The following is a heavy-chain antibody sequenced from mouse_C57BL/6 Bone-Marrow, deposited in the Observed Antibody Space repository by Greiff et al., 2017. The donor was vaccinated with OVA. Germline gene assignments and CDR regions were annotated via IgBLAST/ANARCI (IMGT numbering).Heavy chain of an antibody. Sequence: EVMLVESGAGLVKPGGSLKLSCAASGFTFSSYAMSWVRQTPEKRLEWVAYISSGGDYIYYADTVKGRFTISRDNARNTLYLQMSSLKSEDTAMYYCTRARGSYPYYFDYWGQGTTLTVSS. CDR2: ISSGGDYI. CDR1: GFTFSSYA. CDR3: TRARGSYPYYFDY. D-gene: IGHD1-1*02. V-gene: IGHV5-9-1*02. J-gene: IGHJ2*01.